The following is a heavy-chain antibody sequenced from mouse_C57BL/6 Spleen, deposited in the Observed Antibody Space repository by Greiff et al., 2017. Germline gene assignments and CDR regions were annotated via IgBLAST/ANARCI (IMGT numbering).Heavy chain of an antibody. J-gene: IGHJ4*01. CDR2: IYPGDGDT. Sequence: QVQLQQSGPELVKPGASVKISCKASGYAFSSSWMNWVKQRPGKGLEWIGRIYPGDGDTNYNGKFKGKATLTADKSSSTAYMQLSSLPSEDSAVYFCVSGQLRLRYAMDYWGQGTSVTVSS. CDR3: VSGQLRLRYAMDY. D-gene: IGHD3-2*02. CDR1: GYAFSSSW. V-gene: IGHV1-82*01.